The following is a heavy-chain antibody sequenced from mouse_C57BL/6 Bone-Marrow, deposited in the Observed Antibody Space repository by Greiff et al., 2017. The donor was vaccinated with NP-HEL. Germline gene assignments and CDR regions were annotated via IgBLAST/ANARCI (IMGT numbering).Heavy chain of an antibody. CDR1: GFTFSSYA. CDR2: ISSGGDYI. D-gene: IGHD2-5*01. V-gene: IGHV5-9-1*02. J-gene: IGHJ3*01. Sequence: DVQLVESGEGLVKPGGSLKLSCAASGFTFSSYAMSWVRQTPEKRLEWVAYISSGGDYIYYADTVKGRFTISRDNARNTLYLQMSSLKSEDTAMYYCTRCYYSNYGAYWGQGTLVTVSA. CDR3: TRCYYSNYGAY.